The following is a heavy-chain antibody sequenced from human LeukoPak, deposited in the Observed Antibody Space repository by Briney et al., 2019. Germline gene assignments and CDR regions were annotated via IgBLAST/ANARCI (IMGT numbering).Heavy chain of an antibody. V-gene: IGHV1-69*13. CDR2: IIPIFGPT. CDR1: GGTFNSYA. D-gene: IGHD5-12*01. J-gene: IGHJ2*01. CDR3: ASCGYSYGRRARHFDL. Sequence: ASVKVSCKASGGTFNSYAISWVRQAPGQGLEWMGAIIPIFGPTNYAQKFQGRVTITADESTSTAYMELDSLRSEDTAVYYCASCGYSYGRRARHFDLWGRGTLVTVSP.